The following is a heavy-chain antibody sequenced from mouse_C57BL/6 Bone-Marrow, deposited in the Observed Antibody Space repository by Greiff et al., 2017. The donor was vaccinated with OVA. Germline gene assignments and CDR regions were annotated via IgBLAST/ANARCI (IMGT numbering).Heavy chain of an antibody. J-gene: IGHJ2*01. V-gene: IGHV1-85*01. Sequence: QVQLQQSGPELVKPGASVKLSCKASGYTFTSYDINWVKQRPGQGLEWIGWIYPRDGSTKYNEKFKGKATLTVDTSSSTAYMELHSLTSEDSAVYFWARKVGLSSNPYYFDYWGQGTTLTVSS. CDR2: IYPRDGST. CDR3: ARKVGLSSNPYYFDY. D-gene: IGHD2-5*01. CDR1: GYTFTSYD.